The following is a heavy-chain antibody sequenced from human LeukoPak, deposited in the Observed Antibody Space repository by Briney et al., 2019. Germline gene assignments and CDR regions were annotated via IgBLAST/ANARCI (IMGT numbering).Heavy chain of an antibody. CDR2: IKQDGSEK. Sequence: GGSLRLSCAASGFTFSSSAMSWVRQAPGKGLEWVANIKQDGSEKFYVDSVKGRFTISRDNAKNSLYLQMNSLRVEDTAMYYCGYGSGWIFDCRGQGALVTVSS. D-gene: IGHD6-19*01. J-gene: IGHJ4*02. CDR1: GFTFSSSA. V-gene: IGHV3-7*01. CDR3: GYGSGWIFDC.